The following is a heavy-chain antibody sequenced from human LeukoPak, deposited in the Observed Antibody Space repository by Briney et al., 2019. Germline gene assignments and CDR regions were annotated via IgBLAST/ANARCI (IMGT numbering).Heavy chain of an antibody. V-gene: IGHV3-74*01. Sequence: GGSLRLSCTASGFSFSGHWMHWARQLPGKGLVWVSRISPTGSTTSYADSVEGRFTVSRDNAKNTLYLQVNNLRAEDTAVYYCARGPNSNWSGLDFWGQGTLLTVSS. J-gene: IGHJ4*02. CDR3: ARGPNSNWSGLDF. CDR2: ISPTGSTT. CDR1: GFSFSGHW. D-gene: IGHD6-6*01.